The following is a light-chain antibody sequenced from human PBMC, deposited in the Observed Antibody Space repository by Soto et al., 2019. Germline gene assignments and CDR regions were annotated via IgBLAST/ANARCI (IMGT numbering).Light chain of an antibody. J-gene: IGKJ1*01. CDR3: QQYNSYRWT. CDR2: EVS. CDR1: QTILPSDGNTY. V-gene: IGKV2D-29*01. Sequence: DLVLTQTPLSLSVTHVHPASISFESSQTILPSDGNTYLYWYLQKGGQPPQLLIYEVSKRFSGVPSRFSGSGSGTEFTLTISSLQPDDFATYYCQQYNSYRWTCGLGTKGDIK.